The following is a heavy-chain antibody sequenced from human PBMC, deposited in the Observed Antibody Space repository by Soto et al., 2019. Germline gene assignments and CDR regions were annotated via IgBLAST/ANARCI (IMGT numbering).Heavy chain of an antibody. CDR2: IIPIFGTA. CDR3: ATNTLPYDSSGYYYFFNY. D-gene: IGHD3-22*01. V-gene: IGHV1-69*13. CDR1: GGTFSSYA. Sequence: GASVKVSCKASGGTFSSYAISWVRQAPGQGLEWMGGIIPIFGTANYAQKFQGRVTITADESTSTAYMELSSLRSEDTAVYYCATNTLPYDSSGYYYFFNYWGQGTLVTVSS. J-gene: IGHJ4*02.